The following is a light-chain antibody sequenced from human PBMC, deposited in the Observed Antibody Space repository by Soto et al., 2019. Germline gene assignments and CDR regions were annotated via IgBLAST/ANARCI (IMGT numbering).Light chain of an antibody. V-gene: IGLV2-14*01. CDR2: EVS. J-gene: IGLJ2*01. CDR1: SGDVGGYNF. CDR3: SSYTSSSTLVL. Sequence: QPASVSGSPGQSITISCTGASGDVGGYNFVSWYQQHPGKAPQLIIYEVSNRPSGVSNRFSGSKSGNTASLTISGLQAEDEADYYCSSYTSSSTLVLFGGGTKVTVL.